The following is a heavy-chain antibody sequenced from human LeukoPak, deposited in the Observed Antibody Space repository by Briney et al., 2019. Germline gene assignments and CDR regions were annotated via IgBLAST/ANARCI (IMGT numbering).Heavy chain of an antibody. J-gene: IGHJ6*03. V-gene: IGHV4-34*01. Sequence: SETLSLTCAVYGGSFSGYYWSWIRQPPGKGLEWIGEINHSGSTNYNPSLKSRVTISVDTSKNQFSLKLSSVTAADTAVYYCARQPQYSSSSRRATSYYYYYMDVWGKGTTVTVSS. CDR3: ARQPQYSSSSRRATSYYYYYMDV. D-gene: IGHD6-6*01. CDR2: INHSGST. CDR1: GGSFSGYY.